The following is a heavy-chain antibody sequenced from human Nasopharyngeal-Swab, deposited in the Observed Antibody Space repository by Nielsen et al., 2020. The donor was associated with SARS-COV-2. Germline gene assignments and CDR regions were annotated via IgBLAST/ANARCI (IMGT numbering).Heavy chain of an antibody. D-gene: IGHD3-22*01. V-gene: IGHV1-24*01. CDR2: FDPEDGET. J-gene: IGHJ6*02. CDR1: GYTLTELS. Sequence: ASAQVSCKVSGYTLTELSMHWVQQAPAKGLEWMGGFDPEDGETTYAQKFQGRVTMTEDTSTDTAYMELSSLRSEDTAVYYCATAFSVGWLTPRNDYYYYYDMDVWGQGTTVTVSS. CDR3: ATAFSVGWLTPRNDYYYYYDMDV.